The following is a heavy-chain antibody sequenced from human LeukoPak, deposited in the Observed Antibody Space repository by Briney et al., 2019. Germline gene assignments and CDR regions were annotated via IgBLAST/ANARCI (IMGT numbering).Heavy chain of an antibody. CDR3: AKAQYSSSFFY. Sequence: GRSLRLSCAASGFTFDDYAMHWARQAPGKGLEWVSGISWNSGSVGYADSVKGRFTISRDNAKNSLYLQMNSLRAEDTALYYCAKAQYSSSFFYWGQGTLVTVSS. D-gene: IGHD6-13*01. CDR2: ISWNSGSV. J-gene: IGHJ4*02. CDR1: GFTFDDYA. V-gene: IGHV3-9*01.